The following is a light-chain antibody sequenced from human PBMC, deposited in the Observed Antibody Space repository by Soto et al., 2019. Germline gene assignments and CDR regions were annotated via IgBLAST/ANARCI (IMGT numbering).Light chain of an antibody. CDR3: QQYHDWRT. J-gene: IGKJ1*01. CDR2: GAS. Sequence: EIVMTQSPATLSVSPGERATLSCRADQSVSSRLAWYQQKPGQSPRLLIYGASTRATGIPARFSGGGSGTEFTLTISSLRSEDFAVYYCQQYHDWRTFGQGTKVDI. CDR1: QSVSSR. V-gene: IGKV3-15*01.